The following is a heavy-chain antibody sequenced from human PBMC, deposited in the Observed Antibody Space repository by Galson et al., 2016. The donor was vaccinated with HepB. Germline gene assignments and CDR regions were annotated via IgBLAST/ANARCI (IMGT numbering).Heavy chain of an antibody. Sequence: SLRLSCADSTFTFSNYWMTWVRQAPGKGLEWVANIKPDGSEKYYVDSVKGRFTISRDNAKNSLYLQMNSLRAEDTAVYYCARRSCTAGLCYSASYLCFDSWGQGTLVTVSS. CDR1: TFTFSNYW. CDR3: ARRSCTAGLCYSASYLCFDS. V-gene: IGHV3-7*01. D-gene: IGHD2-15*01. J-gene: IGHJ4*02. CDR2: IKPDGSEK.